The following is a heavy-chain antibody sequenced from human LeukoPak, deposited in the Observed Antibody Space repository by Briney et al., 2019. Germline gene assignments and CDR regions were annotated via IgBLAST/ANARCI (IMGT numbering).Heavy chain of an antibody. D-gene: IGHD3-22*01. CDR3: ARESSGYFY. CDR2: ISSGSIFI. V-gene: IGHV3-21*01. J-gene: IGHJ4*02. CDR1: GFTFSTYS. Sequence: PGGSLRLSCAASGFTFSTYSMNWVRQAPGKGLEWVSSISSGSIFIYYADSVKGRFTISRDNAKNSLFLQMNSLRAEDTAVYYCARESSGYFYWGQGTLVTVSS.